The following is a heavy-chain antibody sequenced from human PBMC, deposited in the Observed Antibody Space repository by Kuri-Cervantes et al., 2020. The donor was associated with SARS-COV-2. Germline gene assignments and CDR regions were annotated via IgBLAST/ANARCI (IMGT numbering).Heavy chain of an antibody. V-gene: IGHV3-11*04. CDR3: AREREVSGDF. CDR1: GFSFSDYY. CDR2: ISDRGTTT. J-gene: IGHJ4*02. D-gene: IGHD1-14*01. Sequence: GGSLRHSCAASGFSFSDYYMMWVRQAPGKGLQWVSYISDRGTTTYYADSVKGRFTISRDNAKNTLFLQMSNLRADDTAVYYCAREREVSGDFWGQGTLVTVSS.